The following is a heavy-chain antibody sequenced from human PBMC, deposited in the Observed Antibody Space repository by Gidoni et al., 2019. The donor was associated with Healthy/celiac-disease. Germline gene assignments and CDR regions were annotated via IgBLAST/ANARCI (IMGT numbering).Heavy chain of an antibody. J-gene: IGHJ4*02. Sequence: EVQLVESGGGLVQPGGCLRLSCAASGFTSSSYAMSWVRQAPGKGLEWVSAISGSGGSTYYANSVKGRFTISRDNAKNTLYLQMNSLRAEDTAVYYCAKSTQTAIAQVDYWGQGNLVTVSS. CDR2: ISGSGGST. CDR3: AKSTQTAIAQVDY. D-gene: IGHD5-18*01. CDR1: GFTSSSYA. V-gene: IGHV3-23*04.